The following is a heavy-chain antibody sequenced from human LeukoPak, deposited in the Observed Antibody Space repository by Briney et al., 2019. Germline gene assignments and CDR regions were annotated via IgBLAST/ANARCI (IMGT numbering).Heavy chain of an antibody. V-gene: IGHV3-7*01. CDR3: ARDLAGPPQEAFDI. J-gene: IGHJ3*02. Sequence: PGGSLRLSCAASGFTFSSYWMSWVRQAPGKGLEWVANIKQDGSEKYYVDSVKGRFTISRDNAKNSLYLQMNSLRAEDTAAYYCARDLAGPPQEAFDIWGQGTMVTVSS. CDR1: GFTFSSYW. CDR2: IKQDGSEK.